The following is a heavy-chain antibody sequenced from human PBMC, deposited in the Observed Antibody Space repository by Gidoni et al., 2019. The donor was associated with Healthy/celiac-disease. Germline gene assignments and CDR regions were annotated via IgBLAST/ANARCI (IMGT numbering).Heavy chain of an antibody. Sequence: QVQLQQWGAGLLKPSETLSLTCAVYGGSFSGYDWSWVRQPTGKGLEWSGEINHIGSTNYNPAIKSRVTISVDTSKNQFYLKMSSVTAADTAVYYCERRTRYYGSGSYYPGRYYFDYWGQGTLVTVSS. CDR3: ERRTRYYGSGSYYPGRYYFDY. CDR1: GGSFSGYD. J-gene: IGHJ4*02. D-gene: IGHD3-10*01. CDR2: INHIGST. V-gene: IGHV4-34*01.